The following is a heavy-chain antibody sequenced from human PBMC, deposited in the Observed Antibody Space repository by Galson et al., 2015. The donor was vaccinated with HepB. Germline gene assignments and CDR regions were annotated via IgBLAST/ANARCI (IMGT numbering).Heavy chain of an antibody. D-gene: IGHD1-26*01. CDR2: FDPEDGET. CDR3: ATDLNFRGWELLDY. J-gene: IGHJ4*02. Sequence: SVKVSCKVSGYTLTELSMHWVRQAPGKGLEWMGGFDPEDGETIYAQKFQGRVTMTEDTSTDTAYMELSSLRSEDTAVYYCATDLNFRGWELLDYWGQGTLVTVSS. CDR1: GYTLTELS. V-gene: IGHV1-24*01.